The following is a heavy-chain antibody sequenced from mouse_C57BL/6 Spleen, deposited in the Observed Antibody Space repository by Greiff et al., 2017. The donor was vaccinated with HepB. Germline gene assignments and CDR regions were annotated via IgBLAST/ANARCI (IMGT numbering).Heavy chain of an antibody. CDR2: FYPGSGSI. V-gene: IGHV1-62-2*01. CDR3: ASREHLGYSNYSIGR. CDR1: GYTCTEYT. Sequence: VQLQQSSAGRVKPGASVMLSCSASGYTCTEYTIHWVKQRSGQGLEWIGWFYPGSGSIKYNEKFKDKATLTADKSSSTVYMELSRLTSEDSAVYFCASREHLGYSNYSIGRWAEGTPPTVSP. J-gene: IGHJ2*01. D-gene: IGHD2-5*01.